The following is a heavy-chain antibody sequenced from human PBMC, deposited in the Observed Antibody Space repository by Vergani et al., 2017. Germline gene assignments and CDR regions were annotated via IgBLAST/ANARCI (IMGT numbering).Heavy chain of an antibody. CDR1: GFTFTSSA. J-gene: IGHJ3*02. V-gene: IGHV1-58*01. D-gene: IGHD2-21*02. CDR3: AARKLVVVTAIGAFDI. Sequence: QMQLVPSGPEVKTPGTSVTVSCKASGFTFTSSAVQWVRQARGQRLEWIGWIVVGSGNTNYAQKFQERVTITRDMSTSTAYMELSSLRSEDTAVYYCAARKLVVVTAIGAFDIWGQGTMVTVSS. CDR2: IVVGSGNT.